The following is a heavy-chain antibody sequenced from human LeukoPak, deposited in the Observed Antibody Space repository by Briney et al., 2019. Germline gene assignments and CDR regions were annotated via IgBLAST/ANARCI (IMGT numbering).Heavy chain of an antibody. Sequence: GGSLRLSCAASGFTFSSYAMHWVRQAPGKGLEWVAVISYDGSNKYYADSVKGRFTISRDNSKNTLYLQMNSLRAEDTAVYYCARHAGYCSGGSCSAPFDYWGQGTLVTVSS. CDR2: ISYDGSNK. CDR3: ARHAGYCSGGSCSAPFDY. V-gene: IGHV3-30-3*01. D-gene: IGHD2-15*01. CDR1: GFTFSSYA. J-gene: IGHJ4*02.